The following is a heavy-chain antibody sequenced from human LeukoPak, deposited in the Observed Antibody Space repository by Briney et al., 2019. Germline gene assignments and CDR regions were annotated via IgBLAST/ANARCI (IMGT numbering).Heavy chain of an antibody. CDR3: ARDPGDFALD. Sequence: GGSLRLSCAASGFTFSSYWMHWVRQAPGKGPVWVSRINSDGSTTTYADSVKGRFTISRDNAKNSLYLQMNSLRAEDTAVYYCARDPGDFALDWGQGTLVTVSS. CDR2: INSDGSTT. J-gene: IGHJ4*02. D-gene: IGHD7-27*01. V-gene: IGHV3-74*01. CDR1: GFTFSSYW.